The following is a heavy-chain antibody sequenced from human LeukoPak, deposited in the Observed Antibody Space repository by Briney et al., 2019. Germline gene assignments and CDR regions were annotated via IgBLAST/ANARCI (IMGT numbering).Heavy chain of an antibody. J-gene: IGHJ4*02. CDR2: ISSSSSTI. CDR3: ARDLISGDYTFDY. D-gene: IGHD1-26*01. Sequence: PGGSLRLSCAASGFTFSSFSMNWVRQAPGKGLEWVSYISSSSSTIYYADSVQGRFTISRDDAKNSLHLQTTSLGDEDTAVYYCARDLISGDYTFDYWGQGTLVTVSS. CDR1: GFTFSSFS. V-gene: IGHV3-48*02.